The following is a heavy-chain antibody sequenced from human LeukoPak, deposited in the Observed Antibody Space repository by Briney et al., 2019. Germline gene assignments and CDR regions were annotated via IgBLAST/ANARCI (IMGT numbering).Heavy chain of an antibody. CDR1: GFTFSSYA. V-gene: IGHV3-23*01. CDR2: ISGSGGST. J-gene: IGHJ4*02. Sequence: GGSLRLTCAASGFTFSSYAMSWVRQAPGKGLEWVSAISGSGGSTYYADSVKGRFTISRDNSKNTLYLQMNSLRAEDTAVYYCAKVMNYYDSSGYYGSASFDYWGQGTLVTVSS. CDR3: AKVMNYYDSSGYYGSASFDY. D-gene: IGHD3-22*01.